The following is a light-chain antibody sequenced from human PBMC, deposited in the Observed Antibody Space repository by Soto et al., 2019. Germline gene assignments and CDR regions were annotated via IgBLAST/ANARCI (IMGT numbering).Light chain of an antibody. V-gene: IGLV2-23*01. CDR2: EAN. CDR1: NIDVGSYNL. CDR3: CTYASTSTSLV. Sequence: QSVLTQPASVSGSPGQSITVSCTGTNIDVGSYNLISWYQQHPGKAPKLMIYEANKRPSGVSNRFSGSKSGNTASLTISGLQAEDDAEYFCCTYASTSTSLVFGTGTKLTVL. J-gene: IGLJ1*01.